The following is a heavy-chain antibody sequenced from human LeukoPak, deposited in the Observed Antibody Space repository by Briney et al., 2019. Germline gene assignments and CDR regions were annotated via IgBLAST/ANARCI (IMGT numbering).Heavy chain of an antibody. CDR1: GDSISSSYW. CDR3: ARAGRRLGYGMDV. Sequence: SETLSLTCAVSGDSISSSYWWSWVRQPPGKGLEWIGEIYHTGSTNYNPSLKSRVTISVDTSKNQFSLKLSSVTAADAAVYYCARAGRRLGYGMDVWGQGTTVTVSS. CDR2: IYHTGST. V-gene: IGHV4-4*02. J-gene: IGHJ6*02. D-gene: IGHD6-19*01.